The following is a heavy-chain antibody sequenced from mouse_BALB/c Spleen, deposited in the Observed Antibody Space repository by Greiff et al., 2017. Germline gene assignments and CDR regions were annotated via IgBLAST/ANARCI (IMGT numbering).Heavy chain of an antibody. CDR1: GFTFTDYY. CDR2: IRNKANGYTT. V-gene: IGHV7-3*02. Sequence: DVHLVESGGGLVQPGGSLRLSCATSGFTFTDYYMSWVRQPPGKALEWLGFIRNKANGYTTEYSVSVKGPFTISRDNSQSILYLQMNTLRAADSATYYCERDSLGAMAYWGQGTLVTVSA. CDR3: ERDSLGAMAY. J-gene: IGHJ3*01. D-gene: IGHD1-1*02.